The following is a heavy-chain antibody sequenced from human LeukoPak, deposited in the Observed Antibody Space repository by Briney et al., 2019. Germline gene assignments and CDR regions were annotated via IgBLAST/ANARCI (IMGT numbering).Heavy chain of an antibody. Sequence: GGSLRLSCAASGFTFGDYWMIWVRQIPGKGLEWVANINLSGSVKLYVDSVRGRCTISRDNAENSLSLQMDSLRAEDTAVYYCAAWGVHNYWGQGTLVTVSS. CDR1: GFTFGDYW. D-gene: IGHD3-10*01. J-gene: IGHJ4*02. CDR2: INLSGSVK. CDR3: AAWGVHNY. V-gene: IGHV3-7*01.